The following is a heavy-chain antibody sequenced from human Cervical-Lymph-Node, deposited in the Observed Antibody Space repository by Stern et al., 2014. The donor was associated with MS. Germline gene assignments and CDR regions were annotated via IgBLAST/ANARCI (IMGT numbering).Heavy chain of an antibody. CDR2: IYWDDDK. CDR3: AHRITSTDYYYGMDV. J-gene: IGHJ6*02. V-gene: IGHV2-5*02. D-gene: IGHD5-24*01. CDR1: GFSLDTTGVG. Sequence: QITLKESGPTLVKPTQTLTLTCTFSGFSLDTTGVGVGWIRQPPGKALEWLALIYWDDDKRSSPSLKSRLTITKDTSKNQVVLTMTNMDPVDTATYYCAHRITSTDYYYGMDVWGQGTTVTVSS.